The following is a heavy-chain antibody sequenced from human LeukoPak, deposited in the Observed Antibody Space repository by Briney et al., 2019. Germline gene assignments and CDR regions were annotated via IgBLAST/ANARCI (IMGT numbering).Heavy chain of an antibody. CDR3: AKGLRYSSGWYDY. V-gene: IGHV3-30*18. Sequence: PGRSLRLSCAASGFTFSSYGMHWVRQAPGKGLEWVAVISYDGSNKYYADSVKGRFTISRDNSKNTLYLQMNSLRAEDTAVYYCAKGLRYSSGWYDYWGQGTLVTVSS. D-gene: IGHD6-19*01. CDR2: ISYDGSNK. CDR1: GFTFSSYG. J-gene: IGHJ4*02.